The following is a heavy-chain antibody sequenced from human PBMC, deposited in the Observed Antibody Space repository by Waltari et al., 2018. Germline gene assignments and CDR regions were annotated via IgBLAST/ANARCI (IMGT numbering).Heavy chain of an antibody. CDR2: IYTSGTT. CDR1: GGSISRGSYY. CDR3: ARAKASSSGHYGMDV. J-gene: IGHJ6*02. D-gene: IGHD6-13*01. Sequence: QVQLQESGPGLVKPSQTLSLTCTVSGGSISRGSYYWSWIRQPAGKGLEWIGYIYTSGTTNYNPSLQRRVTISVDTSKNQFSLKLSSVTAADTAVYYCARAKASSSGHYGMDVWGQGTTVTVSS. V-gene: IGHV4-61*09.